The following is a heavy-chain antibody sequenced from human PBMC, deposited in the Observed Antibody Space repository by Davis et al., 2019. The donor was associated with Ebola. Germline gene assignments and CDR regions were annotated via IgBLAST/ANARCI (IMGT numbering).Heavy chain of an antibody. CDR1: GGSISSSSYY. J-gene: IGHJ5*02. CDR3: AREGYDFWSGYYRNWFDP. D-gene: IGHD3-3*01. CDR2: IYYSGST. Sequence: MPGGSLRLSCTVSGGSISSSSYYWGWIRQPPGKGLEWIGSIYYSGSTNYNPSLKSRVTISVDTSKNQFSLKLSSVTAADTAVYYCAREGYDFWSGYYRNWFDPWGQGTLVTVSS. V-gene: IGHV4-39*07.